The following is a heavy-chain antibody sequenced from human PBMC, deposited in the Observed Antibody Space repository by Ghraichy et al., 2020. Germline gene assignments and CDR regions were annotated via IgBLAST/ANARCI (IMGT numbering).Heavy chain of an antibody. CDR3: ASGLYGDYPNDAFRAPRV. J-gene: IGHJ3*01. CDR1: GYTFTSYD. Sequence: ASVKVSCKASGYTFTSYDINWVRQATGQGLEWMGWMNPNSGNTGYAQKFQGRVTMTRNTSISTAYMELSSLRSEDTAVYYCASGLYGDYPNDAFRAPRVWGQGTMVTVSS. D-gene: IGHD4-17*01. CDR2: MNPNSGNT. V-gene: IGHV1-8*01.